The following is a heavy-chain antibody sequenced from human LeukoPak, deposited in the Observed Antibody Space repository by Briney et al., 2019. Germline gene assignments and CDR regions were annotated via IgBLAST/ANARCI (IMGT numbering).Heavy chain of an antibody. CDR3: ASGPLSSGWSKV. D-gene: IGHD6-19*01. Sequence: SVTVSCTASGGTFSIYAISWVRQAPGQGLEWMGGIIPIFGTANYAQRFQGRVTITADESTSTAYMELSSLRSEDTAVYYCASGPLSSGWSKVWGQGTLVTVSS. V-gene: IGHV1-69*13. CDR2: IIPIFGTA. CDR1: GGTFSIYA. J-gene: IGHJ4*02.